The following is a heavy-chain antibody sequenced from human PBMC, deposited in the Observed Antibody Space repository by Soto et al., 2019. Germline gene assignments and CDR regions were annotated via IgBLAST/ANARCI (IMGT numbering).Heavy chain of an antibody. CDR2: IIPIFGTA. CDR3: ARDVVYYGSGSYRGWFDP. Sequence: QVQLVQSGAEVKKPGSSVKVSCKASGGTFSSYAISWVRQAPGPGLEWMGGIIPIFGTANYAQKFQGRVTITADESRSTAYMELSSLRSEDTDGYYCARDVVYYGSGSYRGWFDPWGQGTLVTVSS. D-gene: IGHD3-10*01. CDR1: GGTFSSYA. J-gene: IGHJ5*02. V-gene: IGHV1-69*12.